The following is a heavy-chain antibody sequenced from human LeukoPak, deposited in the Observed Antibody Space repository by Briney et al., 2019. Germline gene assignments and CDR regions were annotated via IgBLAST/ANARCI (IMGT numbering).Heavy chain of an antibody. V-gene: IGHV1-18*01. CDR1: GYAFTSYG. CDR3: ARDTHDSSGYYPNFDY. D-gene: IGHD3-22*01. CDR2: ISAYNGNT. J-gene: IGHJ4*02. Sequence: ASVKGSCKASGYAFTSYGISWVRQAPGHGLEWMGWISAYNGNTNYAQKLQGRVTMTTDTSTSTAYMELRSLRSDDTAVYYCARDTHDSSGYYPNFDYWGQGTLVTVSS.